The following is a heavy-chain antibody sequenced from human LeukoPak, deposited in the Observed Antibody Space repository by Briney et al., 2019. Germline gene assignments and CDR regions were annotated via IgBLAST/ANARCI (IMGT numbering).Heavy chain of an antibody. CDR2: TIGSVGST. J-gene: IGHJ3*02. CDR1: GFTVTSYA. V-gene: IGHV3-23*01. Sequence: PGGSLRPSCAASGFTVTSYAMSWVSQAPGKGLEWVSSTIGSVGSTYYADSLKGRFTFSRDNSKNTLYLQMNSLRAEDTAVFYCQAEDCIRYFDWLLPHGAFDIWGQGTMVTVSS. CDR3: QAEDCIRYFDWLLPHGAFDI. D-gene: IGHD3-9*01.